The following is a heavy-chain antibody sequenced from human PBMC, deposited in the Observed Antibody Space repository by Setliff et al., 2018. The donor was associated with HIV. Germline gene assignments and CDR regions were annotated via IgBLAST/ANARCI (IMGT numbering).Heavy chain of an antibody. Sequence: SETLSLTCAVYNGSFSGYYWTWIRQPPGKGLEWIGEINDSGGTSYNPSLKSRVTISLDTSNNQFSLNLRSVAAADTAVYYCAREVKGYYTKRNYDILTASYYFDYWGQGTLVTVSS. CDR2: INDSGGT. J-gene: IGHJ4*02. D-gene: IGHD3-9*01. CDR1: NGSFSGYY. CDR3: AREVKGYYTKRNYDILTASYYFDY. V-gene: IGHV4-34*01.